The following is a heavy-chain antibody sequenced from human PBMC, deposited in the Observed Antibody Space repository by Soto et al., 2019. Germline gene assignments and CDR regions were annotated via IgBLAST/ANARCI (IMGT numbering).Heavy chain of an antibody. CDR3: ANDGYNSFDY. CDR2: ISGGGAST. D-gene: IGHD5-12*01. J-gene: IGHJ4*02. Sequence: GSLRLTCAASGFTFSSYAMSWVRQAPGKGLEWVSTISGGGASTYYADSVKGRFTISRDNSKNTLYLQVNSLRAEDTAVYYCANDGYNSFDYWGQGTLVTVSS. CDR1: GFTFSSYA. V-gene: IGHV3-23*01.